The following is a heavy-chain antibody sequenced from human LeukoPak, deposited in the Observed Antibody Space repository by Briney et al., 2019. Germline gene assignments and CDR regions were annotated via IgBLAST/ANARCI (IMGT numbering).Heavy chain of an antibody. D-gene: IGHD3-10*01. CDR2: MIPIFGTA. CDR3: ARGPLSGYGSGSYPYPLHLDY. CDR1: GYRFIDYF. Sequence: ASVKVSCKAPGYRFIDYFIHWVRQAPGQGLEWMGGMIPIFGTANYAQKFQGRVTITTDESTSTAYMELSSLRSEDTAVYYCARGPLSGYGSGSYPYPLHLDYWGQGTLVTVSS. V-gene: IGHV1-69*05. J-gene: IGHJ4*02.